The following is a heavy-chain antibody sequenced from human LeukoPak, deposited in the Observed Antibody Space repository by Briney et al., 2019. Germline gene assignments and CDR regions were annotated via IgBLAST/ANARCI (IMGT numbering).Heavy chain of an antibody. D-gene: IGHD1-14*01. CDR3: AKPVRAQYYYYMDV. V-gene: IGHV3-30*07. CDR1: GFTFSSYA. J-gene: IGHJ6*03. CDR2: ISYDGSNK. Sequence: PGGSLRLSCAASGFTFSSYAMHWVRQAPGKGLVWVAVISYDGSNKYYADSVKGRFTISRDNSKNTLYLQMNSLRAEDTAVYYCAKPVRAQYYYYMDVWGKGTTVTVSS.